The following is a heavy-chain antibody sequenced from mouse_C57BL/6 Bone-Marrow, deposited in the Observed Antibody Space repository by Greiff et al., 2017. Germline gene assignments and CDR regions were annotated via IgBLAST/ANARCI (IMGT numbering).Heavy chain of an antibody. CDR1: GFTFSNYW. D-gene: IGHD1-1*01. J-gene: IGHJ2*01. Sequence: EVHLVESGGGLVQPGGSMKLSCVASGFTFSNYWMNWVRQSPEKGLEWVAQIRLKSDNYATHYAESVKGRFTISRDDSKSSVYLQMNNLRAEDTGIYYCTVYYYGSRGYWGQGTTLTVSS. CDR2: IRLKSDNYAT. CDR3: TVYYYGSRGY. V-gene: IGHV6-3*01.